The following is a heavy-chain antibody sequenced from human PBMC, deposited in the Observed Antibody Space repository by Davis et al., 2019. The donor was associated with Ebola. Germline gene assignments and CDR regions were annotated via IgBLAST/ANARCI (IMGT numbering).Heavy chain of an antibody. Sequence: GESLKISCAASGFTFSSYSMNWVRQAPGRGLEWVSSISSSSSYIYYADSVKGRFTISRDNAKNSLYLQMNSLRAEDTAVYYCAREGCSSTSCYYNWFDPWGQGTLVTVSS. CDR2: ISSSSSYI. V-gene: IGHV3-21*01. J-gene: IGHJ5*02. CDR1: GFTFSSYS. D-gene: IGHD2-2*01. CDR3: AREGCSSTSCYYNWFDP.